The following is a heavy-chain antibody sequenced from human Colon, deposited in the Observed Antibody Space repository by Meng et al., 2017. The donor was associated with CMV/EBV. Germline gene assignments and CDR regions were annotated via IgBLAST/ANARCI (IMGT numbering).Heavy chain of an antibody. D-gene: IGHD6-6*01. CDR1: GFDFSIYS. CDR3: VRGQLVPFDY. J-gene: IGHJ4*02. V-gene: IGHV3-23*01. CDR2: ITGSGGGT. Sequence: GESLKISCAASGFDFSIYSMTWVRQAPGRGLEWVSTITGSGGGTYYADSVKGRFTISRDNAKNSLYLQMNSLRAEDTAVYYCVRGQLVPFDYWGQGILVTVSS.